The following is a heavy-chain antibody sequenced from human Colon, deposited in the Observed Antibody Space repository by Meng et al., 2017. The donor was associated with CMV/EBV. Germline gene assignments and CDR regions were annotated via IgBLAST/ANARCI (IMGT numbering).Heavy chain of an antibody. V-gene: IGHV3-48*03. CDR1: GFTFSSYE. Sequence: GGSLRLSCAASGFTFSSYEMNWVRQAPGKGLEWVSYISSSGSTIYYADSVKGRFTISRDNAKNSLYLQMNSLRAEDTAVYYCARGGFGGTYYFFDSWGQGTLVTVSS. CDR2: ISSSGSTI. J-gene: IGHJ4*02. D-gene: IGHD1-26*01. CDR3: ARGGFGGTYYFFDS.